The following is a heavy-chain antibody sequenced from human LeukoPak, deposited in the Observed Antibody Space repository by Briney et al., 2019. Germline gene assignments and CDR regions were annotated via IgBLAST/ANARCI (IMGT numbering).Heavy chain of an antibody. V-gene: IGHV4-61*01. D-gene: IGHD1-26*01. CDR1: VRSVSSGSDY. CDR2: IYYSGRT. Sequence: SETLSLTCTVSVRSVSSGSDYWSWRRQPPAKVLEWIGYIYYSGRTNYNHYLKSRVPISVDTSKIQFSRKLNSVTAADTAVYYCAMRYSGSYYAWFDPWGQGTLVTVSS. CDR3: AMRYSGSYYAWFDP. J-gene: IGHJ5*02.